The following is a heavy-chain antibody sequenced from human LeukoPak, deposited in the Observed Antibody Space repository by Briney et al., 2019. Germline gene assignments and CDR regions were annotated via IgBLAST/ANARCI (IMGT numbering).Heavy chain of an antibody. D-gene: IGHD6-13*01. J-gene: IGHJ5*02. Sequence: SETLSLTCTVSGGSISSGGYYWSWIRQHPGKGLEWIGYIYYSGSTYYNPSLKSRVTISVDTSKNQFSLKLSSVSAADTAVYYCAREARESSSWLTWGQGTLVTVSS. V-gene: IGHV4-30-4*08. CDR1: GGSISSGGYY. CDR2: IYYSGST. CDR3: AREARESSSWLT.